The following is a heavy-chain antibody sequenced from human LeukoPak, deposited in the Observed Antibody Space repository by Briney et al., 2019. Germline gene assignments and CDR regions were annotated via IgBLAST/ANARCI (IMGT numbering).Heavy chain of an antibody. Sequence: SETLSLTCAVSGGSISSGGYSWSWIRQPPGKGLEWIGYIYYSGSTNYNPSLKSRVTISVDTSKNQFSLKLSSVTAADTAVYYCARDLRNWFDPWGQGTLVTVSS. V-gene: IGHV4-61*08. CDR1: GGSISSGGYS. D-gene: IGHD3-10*01. CDR2: IYYSGST. CDR3: ARDLRNWFDP. J-gene: IGHJ5*02.